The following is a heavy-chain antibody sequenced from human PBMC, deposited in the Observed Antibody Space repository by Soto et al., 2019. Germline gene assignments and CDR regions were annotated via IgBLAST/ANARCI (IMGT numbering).Heavy chain of an antibody. J-gene: IGHJ6*02. CDR2: ISAAGDP. CDR3: ARTDRDFYGLDV. V-gene: IGHV3-13*05. Sequence: EVQLVESGGGLVQPGGSLRLSCEASGFTFRNYDMHWVRQGTGKGLEWVSGISAAGDPDYADSVEGRFTISRENAQNSFFLQMHSLRVGDTAVYYCARTDRDFYGLDVWCQVTTVIVSS. CDR1: GFTFRNYD.